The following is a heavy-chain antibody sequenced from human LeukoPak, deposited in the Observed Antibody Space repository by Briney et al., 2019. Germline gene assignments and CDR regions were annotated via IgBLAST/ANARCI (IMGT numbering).Heavy chain of an antibody. J-gene: IGHJ5*02. D-gene: IGHD3-9*01. CDR3: ARGRYFDWPPSINWFDP. CDR1: GGSICCYY. Sequence: NSSETLSLTCTVSGGSICCYYWMWMPQPTGKALVGIGRIYNSESPNQNPSLESRVIMPVDTSKNQFHLKLSSVTAADTAVYYCARGRYFDWPPSINWFDPWGQGTLVTVSS. V-gene: IGHV4-4*07. CDR2: IYNSESP.